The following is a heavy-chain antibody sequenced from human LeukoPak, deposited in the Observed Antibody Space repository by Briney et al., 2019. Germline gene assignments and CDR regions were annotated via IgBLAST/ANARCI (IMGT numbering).Heavy chain of an antibody. CDR3: AAESQGFTVTTEGDY. CDR1: GGSISSGDYY. D-gene: IGHD4-17*01. J-gene: IGHJ4*02. V-gene: IGHV4-30-4*08. Sequence: PSETLSLTCTVSGGSISSGDYYWSWIRQPPGKGLEWIGYIYYSGSTYYNPSLKSRVTISVDTSKNQFSLKLSSVTAADTAVYYCAAESQGFTVTTEGDYWGQGTLVTVSS. CDR2: IYYSGST.